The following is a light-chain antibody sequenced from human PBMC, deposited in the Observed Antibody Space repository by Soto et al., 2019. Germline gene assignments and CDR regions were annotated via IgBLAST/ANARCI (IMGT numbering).Light chain of an antibody. CDR1: SSDIGDYDY. J-gene: IGLJ1*01. CDR3: NSYATGNTRV. V-gene: IGLV2-14*01. CDR2: EVS. Sequence: QSALTQPASVSGSPGQSITISCTVGSSDIGDYDYVSWYQQHPGKAPKVLISEVSNRPSGVSNRFSGSKSGNTASLTISGLQAEDEADYYCNSYATGNTRVFGTGTKVTVL.